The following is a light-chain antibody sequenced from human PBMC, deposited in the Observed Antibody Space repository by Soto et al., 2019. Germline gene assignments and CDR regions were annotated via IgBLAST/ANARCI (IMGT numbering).Light chain of an antibody. CDR3: QQYNNWLGT. V-gene: IGKV3-20*01. Sequence: EIVLTQSPGTLSFSPGERATLSCRASQSVSSSYLAWYQQKRGQAPRLLFYGISKRAADIPDRSSGSGSGTEFPPTISRLQSDDFVLYCCQQYNNWLGTFGQGTKVDIK. CDR1: QSVSSSY. J-gene: IGKJ1*01. CDR2: GIS.